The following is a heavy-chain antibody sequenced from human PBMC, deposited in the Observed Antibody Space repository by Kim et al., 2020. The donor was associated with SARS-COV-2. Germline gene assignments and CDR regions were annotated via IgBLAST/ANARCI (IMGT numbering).Heavy chain of an antibody. CDR3: ARADGYSSSWKGGFDP. CDR1: GGTFSSYA. Sequence: SVKVSCKASGGTFSSYAISWVRQAPGQGLEWMGGIIPIFGTANYAQKFQGRVTITADESTSTAYMELSSLRSEDTAVYYCARADGYSSSWKGGFDPWGQGTLVTVSS. J-gene: IGHJ5*02. D-gene: IGHD6-13*01. CDR2: IIPIFGTA. V-gene: IGHV1-69*13.